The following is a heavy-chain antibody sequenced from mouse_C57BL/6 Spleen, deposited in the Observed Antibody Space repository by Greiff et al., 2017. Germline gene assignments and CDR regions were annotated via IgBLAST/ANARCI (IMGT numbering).Heavy chain of an antibody. CDR2: IDPETGGT. D-gene: IGHD4-1*02. Sequence: QVQLKQSGAELVRPGASVTLSCKASGYTFTDYEMHWVKQTPVHGLEWIGAIDPETGGTAYNQKFMGKAILTADKSSSTAYMELRSLTSEDSAVYYCTRSTGTGTYFDVWGTGTTVTVSS. V-gene: IGHV1-15*01. CDR3: TRSTGTGTYFDV. CDR1: GYTFTDYE. J-gene: IGHJ1*03.